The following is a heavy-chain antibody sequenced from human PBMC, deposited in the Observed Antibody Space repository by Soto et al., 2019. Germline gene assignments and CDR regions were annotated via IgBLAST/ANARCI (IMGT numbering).Heavy chain of an antibody. D-gene: IGHD6-13*01. CDR3: AREARYSSSWEGNY. J-gene: IGHJ4*02. V-gene: IGHV3-53*02. Sequence: EVQLVETGGGLIQPGGSLRLSCAASGFTVSSNYMSWVSQAPGKGLEWVSVIYSGGSTYYADSVKGRFTISRDNSKNTLYLQMNSLRAEDTALYYCAREARYSSSWEGNYWGQGTLVTVSS. CDR1: GFTVSSNY. CDR2: IYSGGST.